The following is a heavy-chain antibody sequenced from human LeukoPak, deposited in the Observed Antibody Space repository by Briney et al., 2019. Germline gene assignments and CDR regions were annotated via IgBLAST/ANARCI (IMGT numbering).Heavy chain of an antibody. CDR2: ISGSGGST. CDR1: GFTFSSYA. CDR3: ATATVGAFDI. D-gene: IGHD4-23*01. J-gene: IGHJ3*02. Sequence: GGSLRLSCAASGFTFSSYATSWVRQAPGKGLEWVSAISGSGGSTYYADSVKGRFTIARDNSKNTLYLQMNSLRAEDTAVYYCATATVGAFDIWGQGTMVTVSS. V-gene: IGHV3-23*01.